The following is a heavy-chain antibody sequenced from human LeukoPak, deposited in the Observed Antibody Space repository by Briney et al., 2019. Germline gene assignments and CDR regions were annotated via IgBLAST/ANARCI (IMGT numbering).Heavy chain of an antibody. CDR2: SRNKATSYTT. CDR1: GFTFSDHY. J-gene: IGHJ3*02. V-gene: IGHV3-72*01. Sequence: GGSLRLSCAASGFTFSDHYMDWVRQAPGKGLEWVGRSRNKATSYTTEYAASVKGRFIISRDDSKNSLYLQMNSLKTEDTAVYYCARDLDYGGNSDAFDIWGQGTLVTLSS. CDR3: ARDLDYGGNSDAFDI. D-gene: IGHD4-23*01.